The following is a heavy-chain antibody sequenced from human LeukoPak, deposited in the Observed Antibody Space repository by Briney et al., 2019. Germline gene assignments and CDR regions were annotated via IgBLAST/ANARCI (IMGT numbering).Heavy chain of an antibody. D-gene: IGHD3-10*01. Sequence: GESLKISCKGSGYSFTSYWISWVRQMPGKGLEWMGRIDPSDSYTNYSPSFQGHVTISADKSISTAYLQWSSLKASDTAMYYCASRYYYGSGIRGRDAFDIWGQGTMVTVSS. J-gene: IGHJ3*02. CDR3: ASRYYYGSGIRGRDAFDI. CDR2: IDPSDSYT. V-gene: IGHV5-10-1*01. CDR1: GYSFTSYW.